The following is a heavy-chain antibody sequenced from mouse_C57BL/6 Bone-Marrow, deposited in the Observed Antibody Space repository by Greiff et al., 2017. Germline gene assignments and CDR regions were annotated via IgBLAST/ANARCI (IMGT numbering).Heavy chain of an antibody. CDR1: GYAFSSSW. CDR2: IYPGDGDT. CDR3: ALRFAY. Sequence: QVQLQQPGPELVKPGASVKISCKASGYAFSSSWMNWVKQRPGKGLEWIGRIYPGDGDTNYNGKFKGKATLTADKSSSTAYMQLSSLTSEDSAVYCCALRFAYWGQGTLVTVSA. V-gene: IGHV1-82*01. J-gene: IGHJ3*01.